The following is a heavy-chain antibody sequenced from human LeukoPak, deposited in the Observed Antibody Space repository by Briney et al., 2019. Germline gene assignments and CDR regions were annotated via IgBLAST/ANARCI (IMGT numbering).Heavy chain of an antibody. Sequence: PGGSLRLSCAASGFTFSSYGMHWVRQAPGKGLEWVVVIWYDGSNKYYADSVKGRFTISRDNSKNTLYLQTNSLRAEDTAVYYCAKDGGVVVIGDELDYWGQGTLVTVSS. CDR3: AKDGGVVVIGDELDY. V-gene: IGHV3-33*06. CDR2: IWYDGSNK. D-gene: IGHD3-22*01. CDR1: GFTFSSYG. J-gene: IGHJ4*02.